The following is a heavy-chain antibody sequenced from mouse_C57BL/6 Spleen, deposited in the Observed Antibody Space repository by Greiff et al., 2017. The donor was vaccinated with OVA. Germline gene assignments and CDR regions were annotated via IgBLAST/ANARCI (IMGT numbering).Heavy chain of an antibody. CDR1: GYSFTGYY. Sequence: EVQLQQSGPELVKPGASVKISCKASGYSFTGYYLNWVKQSPEKSLEWIGEINPSTGGTTYNQKFKAKATLTVDKSSSTAYMQLKSLTSEDSAVYYCARCANGGFWYFDVWGTGTTVTVSS. CDR2: INPSTGGT. CDR3: ARCANGGFWYFDV. J-gene: IGHJ1*03. V-gene: IGHV1-42*01.